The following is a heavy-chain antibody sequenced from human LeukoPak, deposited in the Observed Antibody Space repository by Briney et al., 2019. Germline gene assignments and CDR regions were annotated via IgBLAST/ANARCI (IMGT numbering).Heavy chain of an antibody. CDR3: TGDYYGSGSYADFDY. V-gene: IGHV3-73*01. D-gene: IGHD3-10*01. J-gene: IGHJ4*02. CDR2: IRSTPNGYAT. CDR1: GSTISCAA. Sequence: GGSLRLSCAASGSTISCAAHRWVRQASGKRLELVGSIRSTPNGYATAYAACRKGRFTITRDDSKNTPYLQMDRLKTEDSAVYYCTGDYYGSGSYADFDYWGQGTLVTVSS.